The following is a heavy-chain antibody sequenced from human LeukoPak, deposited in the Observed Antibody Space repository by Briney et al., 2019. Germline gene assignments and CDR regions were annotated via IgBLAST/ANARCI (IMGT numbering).Heavy chain of an antibody. D-gene: IGHD2/OR15-2a*01. CDR1: AFTISGNL. V-gene: IGHV3-7*01. J-gene: IGHJ5*01. CDR3: AKLLGTSTSYDS. Sequence: GGSLTLSCEASAFTISGNLMSWFRQAPGRGREGVARIKPAGRQKWDVDSVKGRCAISRDNIKSALYLQMNSRGAEDTVIYYGAKLLGTSTSYDSWGQGTRVTVSS. CDR2: IKPAGRQK.